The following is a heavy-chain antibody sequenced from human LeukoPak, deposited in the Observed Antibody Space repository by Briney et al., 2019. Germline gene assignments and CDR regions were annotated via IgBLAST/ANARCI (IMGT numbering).Heavy chain of an antibody. Sequence: PGGSLRLSCAASGFSFSSYSMNWVGQAPGKGLEWVSYISGSSSTIFSADSVKGRFTISRDNAKNSLSLQMNSLRDEDTAVYYRARLRAGVYFDYWGQGTLVTVSS. CDR1: GFSFSSYS. CDR3: ARLRAGVYFDY. J-gene: IGHJ4*02. CDR2: ISGSSSTI. V-gene: IGHV3-48*02. D-gene: IGHD2-8*01.